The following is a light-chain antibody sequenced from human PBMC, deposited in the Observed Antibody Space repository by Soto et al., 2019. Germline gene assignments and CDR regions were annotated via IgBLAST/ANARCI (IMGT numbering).Light chain of an antibody. CDR2: DVS. V-gene: IGKV3-11*01. CDR1: QSVSSY. Sequence: EVVLTQSPDTLSLSPGGSATLSCRASQSVSSYLAWYQQRPGQALRLLIYDVSKRATGIPARFSGSGSRTDFTLTITSLEPEDFAIYFCHQRSNWPLTFGGGTKVEIK. CDR3: HQRSNWPLT. J-gene: IGKJ4*01.